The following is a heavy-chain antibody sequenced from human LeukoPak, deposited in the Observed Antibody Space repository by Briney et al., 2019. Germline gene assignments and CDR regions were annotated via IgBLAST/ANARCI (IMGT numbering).Heavy chain of an antibody. CDR2: VKGDGAGT. V-gene: IGHV3-23*01. CDR3: ARCTTASSGWCNWLDT. Sequence: PGGALRLSCAASGFTFSTYAMSWVRQAPGKELTWVASVKGDGAGTHYADSVKGRFTISRDNSKNILYLQMNSLRAEDTAIYYCARCTTASSGWCNWLDTWGQGTLVTVSS. D-gene: IGHD3-22*01. CDR1: GFTFSTYA. J-gene: IGHJ5*02.